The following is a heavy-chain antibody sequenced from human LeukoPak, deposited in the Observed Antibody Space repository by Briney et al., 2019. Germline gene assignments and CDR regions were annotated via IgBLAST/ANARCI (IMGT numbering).Heavy chain of an antibody. Sequence: PGGSLRLSCAASGFIFSDSAMHWVRQASGKGLEWVGHVRSKTNNYATEYAASVKVRFTISRDDSKNTAYLQMNSLKTEDTAVYSCSSPAHYFDVWSGYYSFWGPGILVTVSS. V-gene: IGHV3-73*01. CDR3: SSPAHYFDVWSGYYSF. D-gene: IGHD3-3*01. CDR2: VRSKTNNYAT. J-gene: IGHJ4*02. CDR1: GFIFSDSA.